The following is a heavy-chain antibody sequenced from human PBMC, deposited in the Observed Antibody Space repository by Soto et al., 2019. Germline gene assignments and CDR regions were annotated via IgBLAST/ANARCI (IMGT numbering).Heavy chain of an antibody. J-gene: IGHJ4*02. CDR2: IIPLFGTA. D-gene: IGHD6-19*01. V-gene: IGHV1-69*01. Sequence: QVQLVQSGAEVKQPGSSVKVSCKTSGGTFSTYAIYWVRQAPGQGLEWMGAIIPLFGTADYAQKFQGRVTITADESTSTAYMVLSSLGSEDTAVYYCARPKGSYSSGYYYFDYWGLGTMVTVSS. CDR1: GGTFSTYA. CDR3: ARPKGSYSSGYYYFDY.